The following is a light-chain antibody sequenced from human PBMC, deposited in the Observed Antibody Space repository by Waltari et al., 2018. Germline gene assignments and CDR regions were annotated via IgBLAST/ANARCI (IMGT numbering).Light chain of an antibody. V-gene: IGKV2-28*01. J-gene: IGKJ1*01. Sequence: DIVMTQSPLSLPVTPGEPASISCSSSQSLLHSDGYNYLDWYLQKPGQSPQLLIYLVSNRASGVPDRFSGSGSGTEFTLKISRVEAGDVGIYYCMQGLQTPTFGQGTKVELK. CDR3: MQGLQTPT. CDR2: LVS. CDR1: QSLLHSDGYNY.